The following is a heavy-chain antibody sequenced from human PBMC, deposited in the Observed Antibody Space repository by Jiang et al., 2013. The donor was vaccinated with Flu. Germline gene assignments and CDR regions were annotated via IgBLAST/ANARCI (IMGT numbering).Heavy chain of an antibody. CDR3: ARLGQWLAHD. CDR1: GGSISSRTSY. CDR2: IFYAGNT. J-gene: IGHJ4*02. D-gene: IGHD6-19*01. V-gene: IGHV4-39*02. Sequence: PGLVKPSETLSLTCTVSGGSISSRTSYWGWTRQPPGKGLEWIGNIFYAGNTYYNPSLKSRVTMSVDTSRNHFSLHLTSVTATDTAVYYCARLGQWLAHDWGQGTLVTVSS.